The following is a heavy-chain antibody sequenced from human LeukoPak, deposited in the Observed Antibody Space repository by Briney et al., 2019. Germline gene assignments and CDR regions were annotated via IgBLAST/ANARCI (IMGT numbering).Heavy chain of an antibody. Sequence: PGGSLRLSCAASGFTFSSYGMHWVRQAPGKGLEWVAVIWYDGSNKYYADSVKGRFTISRDNSKNTLYLQMNSLRAEDTAVYYCARGYCSSPSRYILDYWGKGNLVTVSS. J-gene: IGHJ4*02. V-gene: IGHV3-33*01. CDR1: GFTFSSYG. CDR3: ARGYCSSPSRYILDY. D-gene: IGHD2-2*02. CDR2: IWYDGSNK.